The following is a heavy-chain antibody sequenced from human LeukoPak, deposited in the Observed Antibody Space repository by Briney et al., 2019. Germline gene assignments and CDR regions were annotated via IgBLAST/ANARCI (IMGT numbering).Heavy chain of an antibody. D-gene: IGHD6-13*01. Sequence: SETLSLTCAVYGGSFSGYYWSWLRQPPGKGVEWVGEINHSGSTNYNQSLKSRVTISVDTYKIQFSLKLSSVTSADTAVYYCARADGSWYDYWGQGTLVTVSS. V-gene: IGHV4-34*01. CDR2: INHSGST. CDR1: GGSFSGYY. CDR3: ARADGSWYDY. J-gene: IGHJ4*02.